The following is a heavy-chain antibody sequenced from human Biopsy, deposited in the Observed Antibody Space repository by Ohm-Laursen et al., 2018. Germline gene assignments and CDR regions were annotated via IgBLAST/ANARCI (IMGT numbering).Heavy chain of an antibody. Sequence: SLRLSCAASGFTFSSHAMTWVRQAPGKGLEWVSYITSSSTYINYVDSVKGRFTISRDNSKNTLYLQMNSLRAEDTAMYYCARDRYDFCGGCPFDPWGQGTLVTVSP. CDR1: GFTFSSHA. J-gene: IGHJ5*02. CDR3: ARDRYDFCGGCPFDP. D-gene: IGHD3-3*01. V-gene: IGHV3-21*05. CDR2: ITSSSTYI.